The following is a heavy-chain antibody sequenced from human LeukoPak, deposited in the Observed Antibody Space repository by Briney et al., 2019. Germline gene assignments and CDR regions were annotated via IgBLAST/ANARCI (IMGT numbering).Heavy chain of an antibody. CDR3: ARGSLFYDSSGYYPDALDI. CDR1: GYTFTSYY. J-gene: IGHJ3*02. V-gene: IGHV1-46*03. CDR2: INPSGGST. Sequence: ASVKVSCKASGYTFTSYYMHWVRQAPGQGLEWMGIINPSGGSTSYAQKFQGRVTMTRDTSTSTVYMELSSLRSEDTAVYYCARGSLFYDSSGYYPDALDIWGQGTMVTVSS. D-gene: IGHD3-22*01.